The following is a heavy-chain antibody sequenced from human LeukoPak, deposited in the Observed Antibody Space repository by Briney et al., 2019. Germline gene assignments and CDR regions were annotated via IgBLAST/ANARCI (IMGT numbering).Heavy chain of an antibody. Sequence: GSLRLSCAASGFTFSSYGMHWVRQAPGKGLEWVAVISYDGSNKYYADSVKGRFTISRDNSKNTLYLQMNSLRAEDTAVYYCAKDRAGTWYSSGWGVFDYWGQGTLVTVSS. CDR1: GFTFSSYG. CDR2: ISYDGSNK. V-gene: IGHV3-30*18. D-gene: IGHD6-19*01. CDR3: AKDRAGTWYSSGWGVFDY. J-gene: IGHJ4*02.